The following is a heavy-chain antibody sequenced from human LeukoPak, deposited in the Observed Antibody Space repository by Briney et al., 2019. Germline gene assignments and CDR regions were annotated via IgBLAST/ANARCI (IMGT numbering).Heavy chain of an antibody. J-gene: IGHJ5*02. CDR2: IIAILDTA. Sequence: GASLKVSCTASGGSFSDYSISWVRQAPGQGLEWMGRIIAILDTAHYAQKFQGRFTITADKSTTTVYTELSSLRSDDTAVYYCVRSGYDYDWFDPWGQGTLVTVSS. CDR1: GGSFSDYS. V-gene: IGHV1-69*08. CDR3: VRSGYDYDWFDP. D-gene: IGHD5-12*01.